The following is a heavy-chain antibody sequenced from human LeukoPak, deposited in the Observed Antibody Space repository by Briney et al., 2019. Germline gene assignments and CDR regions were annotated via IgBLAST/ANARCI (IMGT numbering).Heavy chain of an antibody. Sequence: GGSLRLSCAASGFTFCSYSMNWVRQAPGKGLEWVSSISSSSSYIYYADSVKGRFTISRDNAKNSLYLQMNSRRAEDTAVYYCARDFPSEQLEISTGSGDFDLWGRGTLVTVSS. CDR3: ARDFPSEQLEISTGSGDFDL. D-gene: IGHD6-6*01. CDR1: GFTFCSYS. J-gene: IGHJ2*01. V-gene: IGHV3-21*01. CDR2: ISSSSSYI.